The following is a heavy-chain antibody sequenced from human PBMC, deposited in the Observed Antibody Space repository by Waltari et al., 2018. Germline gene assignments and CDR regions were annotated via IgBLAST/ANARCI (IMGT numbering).Heavy chain of an antibody. CDR1: WCTCSSYS. D-gene: IGHD3-16*01. V-gene: IGHV1-69*05. J-gene: IGHJ6*04. CDR3: ARGTYEFAWGASWDV. CDR2: IITPIFAAP. Sequence: QVQLVQSGAEVRKPGSAVTVSCRAAWCTCSSYSITWVRQAPGQGLDCMGGIITPIFAAPDYAQKFQGRRTITTDASTTTAYMELSSLTSEDTAVYYCARGTYEFAWGASWDVWGEGTTVTVSS.